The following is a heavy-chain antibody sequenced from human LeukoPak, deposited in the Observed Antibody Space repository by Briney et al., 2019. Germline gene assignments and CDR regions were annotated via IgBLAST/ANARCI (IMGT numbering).Heavy chain of an antibody. V-gene: IGHV3-30*04. CDR2: ISYDGSNK. D-gene: IGHD6-25*01. CDR1: GFTFSSYA. CDR3: ARGPTRIAAYYYGLDV. J-gene: IGHJ6*02. Sequence: GGSLRLSCAASGFTFSSYAMHWLRQAPGKGLEWVAVISYDGSNKYYADSVKGRFTISRDNSKNTLYLQMNSLRAEDTAVYYCARGPTRIAAYYYGLDVWGQGTTVTVSS.